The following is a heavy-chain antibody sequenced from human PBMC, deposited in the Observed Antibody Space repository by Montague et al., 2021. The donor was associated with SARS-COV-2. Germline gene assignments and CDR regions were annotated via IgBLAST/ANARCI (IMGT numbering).Heavy chain of an antibody. Sequence: SETLSLTCAVSGGSISSDIWWSWVRQSPGKGLEWIGEIFHSGSTNYNPSLKSRVTMSVDKSKNDFSLKLSPVTAADTAMYYCARRITMVRGVTKRNNWFDPWGRGILVTVSS. V-gene: IGHV4-4*02. D-gene: IGHD3-10*01. CDR3: ARRITMVRGVTKRNNWFDP. CDR2: IFHSGST. CDR1: GGSISSDIW. J-gene: IGHJ5*02.